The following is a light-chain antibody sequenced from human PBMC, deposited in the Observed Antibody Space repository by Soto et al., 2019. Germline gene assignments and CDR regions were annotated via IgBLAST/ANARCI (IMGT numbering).Light chain of an antibody. CDR1: QSVTNW. J-gene: IGKJ1*01. Sequence: DIQMTQSPSTLSASVGDRVTITCRASQSVTNWLAWYQQKPGKAPKLLIYGASNLESGVPSRFSGSGSGTEFTLTISGLQPDDFATYHCQQYNSWTFGQGTKVEIK. V-gene: IGKV1-5*01. CDR2: GAS. CDR3: QQYNSWT.